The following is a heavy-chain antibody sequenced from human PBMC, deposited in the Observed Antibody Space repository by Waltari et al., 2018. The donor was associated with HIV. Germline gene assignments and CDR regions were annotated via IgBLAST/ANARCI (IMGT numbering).Heavy chain of an antibody. J-gene: IGHJ4*02. CDR2: IKSKSDGGTK. CDR1: GFIFSNAW. CDR3: TTGAEDLWRVY. Sequence: EVQLVESGGGLVKPGGSLRLSCAASGFIFSNAWMSWVRQAPGKGLEWVGRIKSKSDGGTKDYAAPVKGRFTISRDDSKNTLYLQMNTLKTEDTAVYYCTTGAEDLWRVYWGQGNLVTVSP. D-gene: IGHD3-10*01. V-gene: IGHV3-15*01.